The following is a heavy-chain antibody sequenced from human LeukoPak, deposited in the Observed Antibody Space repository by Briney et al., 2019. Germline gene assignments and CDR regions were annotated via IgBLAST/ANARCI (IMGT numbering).Heavy chain of an antibody. CDR3: AKDLYYYDTSSLDY. Sequence: GGSLRLSCAASGFIFSSYSMSWVRQAPGMGLEWVSVITGSGGNTYYADSVKGRFTISKDNSKNTVYLQMNSLRAEDTAVYYCAKDLYYYDTSSLDYWGQGTLVTVSS. D-gene: IGHD3-22*01. V-gene: IGHV3-23*01. J-gene: IGHJ4*02. CDR2: ITGSGGNT. CDR1: GFIFSSYS.